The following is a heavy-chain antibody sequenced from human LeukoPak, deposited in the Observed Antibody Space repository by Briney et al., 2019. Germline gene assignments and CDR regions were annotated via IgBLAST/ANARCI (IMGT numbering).Heavy chain of an antibody. Sequence: GESLKISCKGSGYSFTTYWIGWVRQMPRKGLEWMGIIYPGDSDTRYSPSFQGQVTVSADKSISTAYLQWSSLKASDTAMYYCARFSGSGWSIYYFDYWGQGTLVTVSS. CDR1: GYSFTTYW. D-gene: IGHD6-19*01. CDR2: IYPGDSDT. CDR3: ARFSGSGWSIYYFDY. V-gene: IGHV5-51*01. J-gene: IGHJ4*02.